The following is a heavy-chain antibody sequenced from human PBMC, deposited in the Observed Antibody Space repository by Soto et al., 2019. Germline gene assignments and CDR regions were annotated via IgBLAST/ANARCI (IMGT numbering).Heavy chain of an antibody. J-gene: IGHJ4*02. CDR1: GYTFTNYG. Sequence: QVQLVQSGPEVKKPGASVKVSCKTSGYTFTNYGISWVRQAPGQGLEWMGWTNTYNGNTKYAQDLQGRVTMTADTSTNTAYLDLRSLRSADTAVFFCARGMTPDYFDFWGQGTLVTVSS. V-gene: IGHV1-18*04. CDR2: TNTYNGNT. CDR3: ARGMTPDYFDF.